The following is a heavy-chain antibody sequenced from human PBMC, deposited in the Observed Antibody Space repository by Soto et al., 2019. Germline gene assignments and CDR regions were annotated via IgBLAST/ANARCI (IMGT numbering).Heavy chain of an antibody. D-gene: IGHD4-17*01. Sequence: SETLSLTCTVPGDFISYYSWAWIRQSAGKGLEWIGRVYSTGTIFYSPSLKSRATMSVDTSKNQFSLKLTSVNAADTAVYYCEKDDFGRNTRPFDPWAQGTRDTASS. CDR1: GDFISYYS. V-gene: IGHV4-4*07. CDR2: VYSTGTI. CDR3: EKDDFGRNTRPFDP. J-gene: IGHJ5*02.